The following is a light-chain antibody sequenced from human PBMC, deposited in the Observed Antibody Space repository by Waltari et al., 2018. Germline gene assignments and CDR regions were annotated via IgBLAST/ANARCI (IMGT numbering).Light chain of an antibody. CDR2: EGS. CDR1: SSDVGSYNL. J-gene: IGLJ2*01. V-gene: IGLV2-23*01. Sequence: QSALTQPASVSGSPGQSITISCTGTSSDVGSYNLVSWYQQHPGKAPKLMIYEGSKRPSGVSNRFSGSKSGNTASLTISGLQAEDEADYYCCSYAGSSTSSEVVFGGGTKLTVL. CDR3: CSYAGSSTSSEVV.